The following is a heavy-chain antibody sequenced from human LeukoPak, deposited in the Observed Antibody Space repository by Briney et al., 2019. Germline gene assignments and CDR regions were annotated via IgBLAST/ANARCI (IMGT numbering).Heavy chain of an antibody. CDR3: ARQLRIWGAFDF. V-gene: IGHV5-10-1*01. D-gene: IGHD7-27*01. J-gene: IGHJ3*01. CDR2: IDPSDSYT. CDR1: GYSFIYYS. Sequence: GESLKISCQGSGYSFIYYSTSWVRQMPGKGLEWMGRIDPSDSYTNYSPSFQGHVTISVDKSITTAYLQWSSLKASDTATYYCARQLRIWGAFDFWGQGTMVTVSS.